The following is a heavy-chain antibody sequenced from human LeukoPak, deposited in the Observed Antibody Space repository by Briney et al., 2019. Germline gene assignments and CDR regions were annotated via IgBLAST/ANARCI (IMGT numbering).Heavy chain of an antibody. Sequence: ASVKVSCKASGYRFTSYGITWVRQAPGQGLEWKGWISAYNGNTNYAQKLQGRVTLTTDTSTSTAYMELRSLRSDDTAVYYCAREGYCSGGTCYSTMSWFEPCGQGTLVTVSS. CDR3: AREGYCSGGTCYSTMSWFEP. CDR1: GYRFTSYG. V-gene: IGHV1-18*01. J-gene: IGHJ5*02. D-gene: IGHD2-15*01. CDR2: ISAYNGNT.